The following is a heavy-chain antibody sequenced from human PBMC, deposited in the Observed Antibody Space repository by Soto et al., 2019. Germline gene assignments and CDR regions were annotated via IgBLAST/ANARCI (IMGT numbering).Heavy chain of an antibody. Sequence: SETLSLTCAVSGGSISSSSYYWGWIRQPPGKGLEWIGSIYYSGSTYYTPSLQRRVAISVDTSKNQFSLKLNSVTAADTAVYYCARRTVNIRTFYSGLKTHCFDYWGQGTLVTVSS. CDR2: IYYSGST. V-gene: IGHV4-39*01. CDR1: GGSISSSSYY. J-gene: IGHJ4*02. D-gene: IGHD6-19*01. CDR3: ARRTVNIRTFYSGLKTHCFDY.